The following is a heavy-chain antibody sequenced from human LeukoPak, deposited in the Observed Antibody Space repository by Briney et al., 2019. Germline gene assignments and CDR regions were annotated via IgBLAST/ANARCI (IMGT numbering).Heavy chain of an antibody. V-gene: IGHV3-53*01. CDR2: ISSGAGTT. D-gene: IGHD2-2*01. CDR3: AKGGSSSSEGG. Sequence: GGSLRLSCTASAFTVTNNELTWVRQAPGKGPQWVASISSGAGTTFYADFVKGRFTISKDNSKNTLSLHMNSLRPEDTAVYYCAKGGSSSSEGGWGQGTLVTVSS. J-gene: IGHJ4*02. CDR1: AFTVTNNE.